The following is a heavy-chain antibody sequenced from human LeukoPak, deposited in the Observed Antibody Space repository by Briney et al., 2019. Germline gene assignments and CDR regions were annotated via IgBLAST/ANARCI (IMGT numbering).Heavy chain of an antibody. CDR2: IYYSGST. J-gene: IGHJ4*02. V-gene: IGHV4-59*01. CDR3: ARERLGYYDRSGLDY. Sequence: SETLSLTCTVSGGSISSYYWNWIRQPPGKGLEWIGYIYYSGSTNYNPSLKSRVTTSVDTSKDQFSLKLSSVTAADTAVYYCARERLGYYDRSGLDYWGQGTLVTVSS. CDR1: GGSISSYY. D-gene: IGHD3-22*01.